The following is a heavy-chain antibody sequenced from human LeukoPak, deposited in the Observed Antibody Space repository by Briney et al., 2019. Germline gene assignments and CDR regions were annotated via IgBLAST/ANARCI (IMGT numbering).Heavy chain of an antibody. CDR3: ARGDYGDFRVFYTLFDY. Sequence: GESLKISCKGSGYSFSTYWIAWVRQMPGKGPEWVGIIYPADSDTRYSPSFQGQVTISADKSINIAYVQWSSLRASDTAIYYCARGDYGDFRVFYTLFDYWGQGTLVTVSS. CDR1: GYSFSTYW. CDR2: IYPADSDT. V-gene: IGHV5-51*01. D-gene: IGHD4-17*01. J-gene: IGHJ4*02.